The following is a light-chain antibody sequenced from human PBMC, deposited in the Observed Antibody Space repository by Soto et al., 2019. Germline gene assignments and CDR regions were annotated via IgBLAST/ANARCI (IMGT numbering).Light chain of an antibody. CDR3: LQDYNYPPT. CDR2: AAS. J-gene: IGKJ1*01. Sequence: SSLSASVGDRVTITCRASQGIRNDLGWYQQKPGKAPKLRIYAASSLQSGVPSRFSGSGSGTDFTLTISSLQPEDFATYYCLQDYNYPPTFGQGIKVDIK. V-gene: IGKV1-6*01. CDR1: QGIRND.